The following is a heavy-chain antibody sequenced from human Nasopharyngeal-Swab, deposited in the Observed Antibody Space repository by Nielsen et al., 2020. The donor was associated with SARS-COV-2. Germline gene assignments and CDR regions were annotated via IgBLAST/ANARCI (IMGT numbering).Heavy chain of an antibody. CDR1: GFTFSSYA. D-gene: IGHD6-13*01. Sequence: GESLKISCAASGFTFSSYAMSWVRQAPGKGLEWVSAISGSGGSTYYADSVKGRFTISRDNSKNTLYLQMNSLRAEDTAVYYCAKSHLGQQLVVYYFDYWGQGTLVTVSS. J-gene: IGHJ4*02. CDR2: ISGSGGST. CDR3: AKSHLGQQLVVYYFDY. V-gene: IGHV3-23*01.